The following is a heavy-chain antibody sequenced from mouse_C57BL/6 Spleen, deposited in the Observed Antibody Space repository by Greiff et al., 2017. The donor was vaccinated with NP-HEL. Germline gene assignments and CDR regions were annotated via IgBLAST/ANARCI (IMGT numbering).Heavy chain of an antibody. CDR1: GYTFTSYW. CDR3: AREAQYGNYFDD. CDR2: IDPSDSET. D-gene: IGHD2-10*02. V-gene: IGHV1-52*01. J-gene: IGHJ2*01. Sequence: QVQLKQPGAELVRPGSSVKLSCKASGYTFTSYWMHWVKQRPIQGLEWIGNIDPSDSETHYNQKFKDKATLTVDKSSSTAYMQLSSLTSEDSAVYYWAREAQYGNYFDDWGKGTTLTVSS.